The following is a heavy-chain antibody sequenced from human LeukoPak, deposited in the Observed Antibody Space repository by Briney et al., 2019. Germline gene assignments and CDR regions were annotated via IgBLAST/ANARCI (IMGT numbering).Heavy chain of an antibody. J-gene: IGHJ4*02. CDR2: ISVSGDNT. D-gene: IGHD1-26*01. V-gene: IGHV3-23*01. CDR3: AKEGGGSYYVDY. CDR1: GFTFSTYV. Sequence: GGSLRLSCAASGFTFSTYVLSWVRQAPGKGLEWVSTISVSGDNTYYADSVKGRFTVSRDKSKNTLYLQMKSLRAEDTAVYYCAKEGGGSYYVDYCGQGTLVTVSS.